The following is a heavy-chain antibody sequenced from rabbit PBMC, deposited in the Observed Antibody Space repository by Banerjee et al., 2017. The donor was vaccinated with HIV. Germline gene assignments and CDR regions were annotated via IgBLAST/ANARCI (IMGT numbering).Heavy chain of an antibody. CDR3: ARDTGTSFSSYGMDL. D-gene: IGHD7-1*01. Sequence: QEQLVESGGGLVKPEGSLTLTCTASGFSFSNKAVMCWVRQAPGKGLEWIACINVVTGKAVYASWAKGRYTLSKTSSTTVTLQMTSLTVADTATYFCARDTGTSFSSYGMDLWGQGTLVTVS. V-gene: IGHV1S45*01. J-gene: IGHJ6*01. CDR1: GFSFSNKAV. CDR2: INVVTGKA.